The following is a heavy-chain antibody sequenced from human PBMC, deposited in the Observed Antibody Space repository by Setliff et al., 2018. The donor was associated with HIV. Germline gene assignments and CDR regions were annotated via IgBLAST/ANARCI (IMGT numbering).Heavy chain of an antibody. Sequence: GGSLRLSCAASGFTFSDYYMSWIRQAPGKGLEWVSYISSSGSTIYYADSVKGRFTISRDNAKNSLYLQMNSLRAEDTAVYYCARDLVVVVPAAIGSGYYYYGMDVWGQGTTVTVSS. CDR1: GFTFSDYY. D-gene: IGHD2-2*01. J-gene: IGHJ6*02. CDR3: ARDLVVVVPAAIGSGYYYYGMDV. V-gene: IGHV3-11*01. CDR2: ISSSGSTI.